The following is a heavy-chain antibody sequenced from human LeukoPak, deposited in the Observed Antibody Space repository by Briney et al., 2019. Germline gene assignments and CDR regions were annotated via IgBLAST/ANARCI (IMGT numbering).Heavy chain of an antibody. CDR3: ARVYRHGYFDY. CDR1: GFTFSSYS. V-gene: IGHV3-48*04. CDR2: ISSSSSTI. J-gene: IGHJ4*02. D-gene: IGHD4-11*01. Sequence: GGSLRLSCAASGFTFSSYSMIWVRQAPGKGLEWVSYISSSSSTIYYADSVKGRFTISRDNAKNSLYLQMNSLRAQDTAVYYCARVYRHGYFDYWGQGTLVTVSS.